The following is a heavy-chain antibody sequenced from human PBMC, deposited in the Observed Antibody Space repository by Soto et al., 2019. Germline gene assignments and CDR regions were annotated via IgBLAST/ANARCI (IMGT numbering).Heavy chain of an antibody. CDR1: GGTFSSYA. CDR2: IIPSGGST. Sequence: ASVKVSCKASGGTFSSYAISWVRQAPGQGLEWMGVIIPSGGSTSYAQKFQGRVTMTTDTSTSTVYMELSSLRSEDTAVYYCARVRSPLDAFDIWGQGTMVTVSS. CDR3: ARVRSPLDAFDI. J-gene: IGHJ3*02. V-gene: IGHV1-46*03.